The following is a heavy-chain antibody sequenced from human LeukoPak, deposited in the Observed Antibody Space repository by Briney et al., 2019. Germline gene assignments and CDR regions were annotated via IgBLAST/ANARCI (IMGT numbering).Heavy chain of an antibody. Sequence: PGRSLRLSCAASGFTFSSYGMHWVRQAPGKGLEWVAVIWYDGSDKYYADSVKGRFTISRDNSKSTLYLQMNSLRAEDTAVYYCAREEYNWNPGYFDYWGQGTLVTVSS. CDR2: IWYDGSDK. D-gene: IGHD1-20*01. V-gene: IGHV3-33*01. CDR3: AREEYNWNPGYFDY. J-gene: IGHJ4*02. CDR1: GFTFSSYG.